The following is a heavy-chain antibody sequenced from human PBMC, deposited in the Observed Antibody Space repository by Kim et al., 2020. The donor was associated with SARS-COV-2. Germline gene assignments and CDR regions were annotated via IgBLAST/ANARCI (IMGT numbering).Heavy chain of an antibody. D-gene: IGHD3-10*01. V-gene: IGHV3-64*01. CDR2: ISSNGGST. J-gene: IGHJ4*02. CDR3: ARGYYYGSGSYLDY. CDR1: GFTFSSYA. Sequence: GGSLRLSCAASGFTFSSYAMHWVRQAPGKGPEYVSAISSNGGSTYYANSVKGRFTISRDNSKNTLYLQMGSLRAEDMAVYYCARGYYYGSGSYLDYWGQGTLVTVSS.